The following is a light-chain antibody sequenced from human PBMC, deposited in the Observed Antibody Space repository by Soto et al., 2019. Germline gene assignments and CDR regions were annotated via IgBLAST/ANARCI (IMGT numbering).Light chain of an antibody. V-gene: IGLV2-14*01. CDR2: EVY. Sequence: QSVLTQPASVSGSPGQSITISCTGTSSDIGAYNSVSWYQQHPGKAPKLVIFEVYSRPAEVSHRFSGSKSGNTASLTISGLQAEDEADYYCSSYTGSDSRVFGGGTKLPS. J-gene: IGLJ3*02. CDR3: SSYTGSDSRV. CDR1: SSDIGAYNS.